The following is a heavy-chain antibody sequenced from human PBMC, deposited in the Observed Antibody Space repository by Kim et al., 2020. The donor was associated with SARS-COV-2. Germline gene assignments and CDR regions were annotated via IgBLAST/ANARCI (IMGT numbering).Heavy chain of an antibody. Sequence: SETLSLTCTVSGDSITYYYCSWIRQLPGKGLEWLGYIYYGGNTNYNPSLKSRVTISLDTSNNQFSLELTSMTAADTAVYYCARSEGRGSWSQFDYWGQGT. J-gene: IGHJ4*02. D-gene: IGHD3-3*01. CDR3: ARSEGRGSWSQFDY. CDR2: IYYGGNT. CDR1: GDSITYYY. V-gene: IGHV4-59*01.